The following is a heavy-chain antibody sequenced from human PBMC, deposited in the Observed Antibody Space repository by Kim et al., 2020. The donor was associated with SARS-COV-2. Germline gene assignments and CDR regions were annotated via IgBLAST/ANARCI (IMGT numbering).Heavy chain of an antibody. CDR3: ARGYDYIWGSYRYYFDY. V-gene: IGHV3-7*04. J-gene: IGHJ4*02. Sequence: VKGRFTISRDNAKNSLYLQMNSLRVEDTAVYYCARGYDYIWGSYRYYFDYWGQGTLVTVSS. D-gene: IGHD3-16*02.